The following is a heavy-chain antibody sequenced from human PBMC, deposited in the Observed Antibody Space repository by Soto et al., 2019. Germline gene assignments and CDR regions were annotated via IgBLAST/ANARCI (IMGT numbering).Heavy chain of an antibody. CDR2: IYYSGST. V-gene: IGHV4-39*01. CDR1: GGSISSSSYY. J-gene: IGHJ6*02. Sequence: PSETLSLTCTVSGGSISSSSYYWGWIRQPPGKGLEWIGSIYYSGSTYYNPSLKSRVTISVDTSKNQFSLKLSSVTAADTAVYYCARLLPGLRFLEWLGSSGDHYGMDVWGQGTTVTVSS. D-gene: IGHD3-3*01. CDR3: ARLLPGLRFLEWLGSSGDHYGMDV.